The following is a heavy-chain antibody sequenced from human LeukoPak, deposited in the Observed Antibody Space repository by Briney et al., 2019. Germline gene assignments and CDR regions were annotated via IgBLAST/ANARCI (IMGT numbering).Heavy chain of an antibody. V-gene: IGHV3-9*01. CDR3: AKVVLYWYFDL. J-gene: IGHJ2*01. D-gene: IGHD3-16*02. CDR1: GFTFDDYA. Sequence: GGSLRLSCAASGFTFDDYAMHWVRQVPGKGLEWVSGISWNSGSIGYADSVKGRFTISRDNAKNSLYLQMNSLRAEDTALYYCAKVVLYWYFDLWGRGTLVTVSS. CDR2: ISWNSGSI.